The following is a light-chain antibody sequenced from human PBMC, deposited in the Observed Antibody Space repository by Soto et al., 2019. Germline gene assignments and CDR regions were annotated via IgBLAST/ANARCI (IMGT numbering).Light chain of an antibody. J-gene: IGKJ2*01. CDR2: DAS. Sequence: ERVLTQSPATLSVSPGERATLSCRASQSVSSNLAWYQQKPGQAPRLLIYDASTRATGIPARFSGSGSGTEFTLTISSLQYEDFALYYCQQYNNWPPYTFGQGTKLEIK. V-gene: IGKV3-15*01. CDR1: QSVSSN. CDR3: QQYNNWPPYT.